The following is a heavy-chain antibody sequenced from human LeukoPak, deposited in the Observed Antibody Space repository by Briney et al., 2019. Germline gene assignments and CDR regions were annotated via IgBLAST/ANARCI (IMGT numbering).Heavy chain of an antibody. CDR3: AREYRIQLWYRGLDP. Sequence: SETLSLTCTVSGGSISSYYWSWIGQPAEKGLEWIGRIYTSGSTNYNPSLKSRVTIPVDKSKNQFTLKLSSVTAADTAVYYCAREYRIQLWYRGLDPWGQGTLVTVSS. CDR1: GGSISSYY. CDR2: IYTSGST. D-gene: IGHD5-18*01. J-gene: IGHJ5*02. V-gene: IGHV4-4*07.